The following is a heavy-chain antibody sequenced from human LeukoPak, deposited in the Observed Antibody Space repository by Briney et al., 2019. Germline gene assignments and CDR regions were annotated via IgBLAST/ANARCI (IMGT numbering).Heavy chain of an antibody. CDR2: ISGSGSST. Sequence: QAGGSLRLSCAASGLTFSSYAMSWVRQAPGKGLEWVSAISGSGSSTYYADSVKGRFTISRDNSKNTLYLQMNSLRAEDTAVYYCAKDVGYYGSGSPEFDYWGQGTLVTVSS. CDR1: GLTFSSYA. D-gene: IGHD3-10*01. V-gene: IGHV3-23*01. J-gene: IGHJ4*02. CDR3: AKDVGYYGSGSPEFDY.